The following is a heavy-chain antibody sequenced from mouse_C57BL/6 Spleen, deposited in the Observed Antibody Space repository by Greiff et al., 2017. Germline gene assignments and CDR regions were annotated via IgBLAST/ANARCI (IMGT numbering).Heavy chain of an antibody. D-gene: IGHD1-1*01. CDR2: IYPGSGST. V-gene: IGHV1-55*01. CDR1: GYTFTSYW. Sequence: QVQLQQPGAELVKPGASVKMSCKASGYTFTSYWITWVKQRPGQGLEWIGDIYPGSGSTNYNAKFKSKATLTVDTSSSTAYMQLSSLTSEDSAVYYCAITVVATRYFDVWGTGTTVTVSS. J-gene: IGHJ1*03. CDR3: AITVVATRYFDV.